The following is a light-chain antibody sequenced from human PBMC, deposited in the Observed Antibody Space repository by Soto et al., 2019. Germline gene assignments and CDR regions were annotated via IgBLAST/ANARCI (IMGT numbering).Light chain of an antibody. Sequence: DIQMTQSPSTLPASVGDRVTITCRASQTIDNWLAWYQQKPGKVPKLLIYKASSLESGVPSRFSGSGSGTEFTITISSLQPDDFATYYCQQYHFYWTFGQVTKVEIK. J-gene: IGKJ1*01. CDR2: KAS. CDR3: QQYHFYWT. V-gene: IGKV1-5*03. CDR1: QTIDNW.